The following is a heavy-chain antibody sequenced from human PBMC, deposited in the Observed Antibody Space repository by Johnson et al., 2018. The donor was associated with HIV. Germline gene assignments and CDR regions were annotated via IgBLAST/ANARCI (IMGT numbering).Heavy chain of an antibody. V-gene: IGHV3-15*01. D-gene: IGHD3-10*01. J-gene: IGHJ3*01. Sequence: VQLVESGGGLVKPGGSLRLSCAAYGFTLSDVWMTWVRQAPGRGLEWLGRIKTKTEGGTTDYAAPVKGRFTISRDDSIKTVYLQMNSLRAEDTAVYYCARAPEVRGVDAFDVWGQGTVVTVSS. CDR3: ARAPEVRGVDAFDV. CDR1: GFTLSDVW. CDR2: IKTKTEGGTT.